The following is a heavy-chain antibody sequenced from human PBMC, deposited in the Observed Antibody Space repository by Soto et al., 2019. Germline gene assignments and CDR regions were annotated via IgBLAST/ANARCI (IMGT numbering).Heavy chain of an antibody. D-gene: IGHD5-12*01. CDR3: ATDRREGYHFYYYSGLEV. V-gene: IGHV3-53*01. CDR2: IYSGGST. Sequence: VVSLRLSCAASGFTVSSNYMRWVRQAPGKGLDWVSVIYSGGSTYYADSVKGRFTLSRDNSKNTLYLQMNSLRAEDTGVYYCATDRREGYHFYYYSGLEVWGQRTTVTVAS. CDR1: GFTVSSNY. J-gene: IGHJ6*02.